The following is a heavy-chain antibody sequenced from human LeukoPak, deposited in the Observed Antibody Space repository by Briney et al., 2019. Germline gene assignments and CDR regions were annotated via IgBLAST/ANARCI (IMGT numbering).Heavy chain of an antibody. CDR2: IYYSGST. D-gene: IGHD3-3*01. CDR1: GGSISSYY. CDR3: ATGEYYDFWSGYFKYDY. Sequence: PSETLSLTCTVSGGSISSYYWSWIRQPPGKGLEWIGYIYYSGSTNYNPSLKSRVSISVDTSKNQFSLKLSSVTAADTAVYYCATGEYYDFWSGYFKYDYWGQGTLVTVSS. V-gene: IGHV4-59*01. J-gene: IGHJ4*02.